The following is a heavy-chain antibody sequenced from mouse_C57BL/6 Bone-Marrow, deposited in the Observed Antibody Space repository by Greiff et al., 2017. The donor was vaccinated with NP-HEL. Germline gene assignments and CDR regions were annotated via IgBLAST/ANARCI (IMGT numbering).Heavy chain of an antibody. V-gene: IGHV3-6*01. CDR2: ISYDGSN. J-gene: IGHJ4*01. Sequence: ESGPGLVKPSQSLSLTCSVTGYSITSGYYWNWIRQFPGNKLEWMGYISYDGSNNYNPSLKNRISITRDTSKNQFFLKLNSVTTEDTATYYCARDGDSNYYAMDYWGQGTSVTVSS. CDR1: GYSITSGYY. CDR3: ARDGDSNYYAMDY. D-gene: IGHD2-5*01.